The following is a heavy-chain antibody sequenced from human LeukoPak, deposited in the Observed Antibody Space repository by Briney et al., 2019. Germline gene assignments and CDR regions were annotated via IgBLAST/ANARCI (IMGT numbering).Heavy chain of an antibody. V-gene: IGHV3-21*01. CDR2: ISSSSSYI. D-gene: IGHD2-15*01. CDR3: ARAYCSGGNCYPFDY. J-gene: IGHJ4*02. Sequence: PGGSLRLSCAASGFTVSSNYMNWVRQAPGKGLEWVSSISSSSSYIYYADSVKGRFTISRDNAKNSLYLQMHSLRAEDTAVYYCARAYCSGGNCYPFDYWGQGTLVTVSS. CDR1: GFTVSSNY.